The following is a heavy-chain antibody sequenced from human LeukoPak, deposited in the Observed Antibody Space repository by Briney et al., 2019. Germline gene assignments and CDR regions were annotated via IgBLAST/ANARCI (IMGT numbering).Heavy chain of an antibody. J-gene: IGHJ5*02. CDR1: GYTFTAYY. V-gene: IGHV1-2*02. Sequence: ASVKVSCEASGYTFTAYYIHWLRQAPGQGPEWMGWINPDSGGTNNAQKFQGRVTMTRDTSINTAYMQLSSLRSDDTALYYCARATKVVSGQAAWFDPCGQGTLVIVSS. CDR2: INPDSGGT. D-gene: IGHD5/OR15-5a*01. CDR3: ARATKVVSGQAAWFDP.